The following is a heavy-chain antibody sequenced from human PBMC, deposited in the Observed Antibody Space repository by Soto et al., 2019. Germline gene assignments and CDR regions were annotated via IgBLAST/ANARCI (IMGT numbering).Heavy chain of an antibody. V-gene: IGHV4-39*07. CDR2: IYYSGST. CDR1: GGSISSSSYY. Sequence: KASETLSLTCTVSGGSISSSSYYWGWIRQPPGKGLEWIGSIYYSGSTYYNPSLKSRVTISVDTSKNQFSLKLSSVTAADTAVYYCARGFPGCSGGSCYSYWGQGTLVTVSS. D-gene: IGHD2-15*01. J-gene: IGHJ4*02. CDR3: ARGFPGCSGGSCYSY.